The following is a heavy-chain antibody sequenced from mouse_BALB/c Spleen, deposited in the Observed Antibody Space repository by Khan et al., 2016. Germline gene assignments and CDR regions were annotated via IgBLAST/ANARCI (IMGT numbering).Heavy chain of an antibody. CDR2: IDPANGNT. Sequence: VQLQQSGAELEKPGASVKLSCTASGFNIKDTYMHWVKQRPEQGLEWIGRIDPANGNTKYDPKFQGKATITADTSSNTAYLQLSSLTSEDTAVYYCARSPYDYDVGFAYWGQGTLVTVSA. CDR1: GFNIKDTY. V-gene: IGHV14-3*02. CDR3: ARSPYDYDVGFAY. D-gene: IGHD2-4*01. J-gene: IGHJ3*01.